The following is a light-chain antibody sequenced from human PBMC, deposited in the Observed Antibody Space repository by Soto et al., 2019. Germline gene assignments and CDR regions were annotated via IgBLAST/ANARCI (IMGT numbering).Light chain of an antibody. Sequence: EIVLTQSPGTLSLSPGERATLSCRASQSVTSNYLAWYQQKPGQAPTLLFFGASITATGITDRFSGSGSGTNFTLTISSLEPEDFAVYHCQQYGSSAATFGQGTKVDIK. CDR3: QQYGSSAAT. J-gene: IGKJ1*01. V-gene: IGKV3-20*01. CDR1: QSVTSNY. CDR2: GAS.